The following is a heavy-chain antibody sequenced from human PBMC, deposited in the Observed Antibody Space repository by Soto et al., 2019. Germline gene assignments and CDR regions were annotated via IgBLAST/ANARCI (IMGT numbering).Heavy chain of an antibody. J-gene: IGHJ4*02. CDR2: ISSSSSYI. V-gene: IGHV3-21*01. CDR3: ARASGSCSSTSCPFDY. Sequence: GGSLRLSCAASGFTFSSYSMNWVRQAPGKGLEWVSSISSSSSYIYYADSVKGRFTISRDNAKNSLYLQMNSLRAEDTAVYYCARASGSCSSTSCPFDYWGQGTLVTVSS. D-gene: IGHD2-2*01. CDR1: GFTFSSYS.